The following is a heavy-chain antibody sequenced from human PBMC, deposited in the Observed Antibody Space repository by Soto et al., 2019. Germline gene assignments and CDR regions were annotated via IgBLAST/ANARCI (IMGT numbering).Heavy chain of an antibody. CDR3: ERTDNTAMVPCGFDY. Sequence: ASVKVSCKASGYTFTSYAMHWVRQAPGQRLEWMGWINAGNGNTKYSQKFQGRVTITRDTSASTAYMELSSLRSEDTAVYYCERTDNTAMVPCGFDYCGQGPLVTVSS. CDR1: GYTFTSYA. J-gene: IGHJ4*02. CDR2: INAGNGNT. V-gene: IGHV1-3*01. D-gene: IGHD5-18*01.